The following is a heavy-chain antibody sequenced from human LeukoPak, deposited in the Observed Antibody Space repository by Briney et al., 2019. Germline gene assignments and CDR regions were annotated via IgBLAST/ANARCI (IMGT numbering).Heavy chain of an antibody. Sequence: SETLSLTCTVSGGSISSYYWSWIRQPPGKGLKWIGYIYYSGSTNYNPSLKSRVTISVDTSRNEFSLRLTSVTAADAAVYYCVRDRELNYWGQGTLVTVSS. CDR1: GGSISSYY. V-gene: IGHV4-59*01. D-gene: IGHD3-10*01. CDR2: IYYSGST. CDR3: VRDRELNY. J-gene: IGHJ4*02.